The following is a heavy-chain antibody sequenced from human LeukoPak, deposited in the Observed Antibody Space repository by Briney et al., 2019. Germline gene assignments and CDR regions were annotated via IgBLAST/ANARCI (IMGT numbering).Heavy chain of an antibody. V-gene: IGHV3-21*05. J-gene: IGHJ6*03. Sequence: GGSLRLSCAASGFTFSTYSMTWVRQAPGKGLEWISHISAASWGIKYADSVKGRFTISRDNAKNSLYLQMNSLRAEDTAVYFCARAFTVTTRYYYYYMDVWGKGTTVTVSS. D-gene: IGHD4-17*01. CDR2: ISAASWGI. CDR1: GFTFSTYS. CDR3: ARAFTVTTRYYYYYMDV.